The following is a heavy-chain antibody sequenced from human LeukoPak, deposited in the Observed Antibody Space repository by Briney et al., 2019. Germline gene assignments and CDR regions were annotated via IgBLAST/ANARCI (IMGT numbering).Heavy chain of an antibody. CDR2: FDPEDGET. Sequence: ASVKVSCKVSGYTLTELSMHWVRQAPGKGLEWMGGFDPEDGETIYAQKFQGRVTMTEDTSTDTAYMELSSLRSEDTAVYYCATERDSLYSSSWFYFQRWGQGTLVTVSS. V-gene: IGHV1-24*01. D-gene: IGHD6-13*01. J-gene: IGHJ1*01. CDR3: ATERDSLYSSSWFYFQR. CDR1: GYTLTELS.